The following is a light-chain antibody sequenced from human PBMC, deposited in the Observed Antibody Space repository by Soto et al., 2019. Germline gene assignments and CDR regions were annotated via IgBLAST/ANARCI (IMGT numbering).Light chain of an antibody. CDR1: SSNIGAGYD. J-gene: IGLJ3*02. Sequence: QSVLTQPPSVSGAPGQRVPISCTGSSSNIGAGYDVHWYQQLPGTAPKLLIYGNSNRPSGVPDRFSGSKSGTSASLAITGLQAEDEAEYYCQSYDSSLSGWVFGGGTKLTVL. V-gene: IGLV1-40*01. CDR2: GNS. CDR3: QSYDSSLSGWV.